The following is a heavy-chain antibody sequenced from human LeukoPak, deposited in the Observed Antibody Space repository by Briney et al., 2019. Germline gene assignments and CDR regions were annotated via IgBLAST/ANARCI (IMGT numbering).Heavy chain of an antibody. CDR2: IIPIFGTA. J-gene: IGHJ3*02. Sequence: ASVKVSCKASGGTFSSYAISWVRQAPGQGLEWMGGIIPIFGTANYAQKFQGRVSITTDESTSTAYMELSSLRSEDTAVYYCARVGIAAAGQGAFDIWGQGTMVTVSS. V-gene: IGHV1-69*05. CDR3: ARVGIAAAGQGAFDI. CDR1: GGTFSSYA. D-gene: IGHD6-13*01.